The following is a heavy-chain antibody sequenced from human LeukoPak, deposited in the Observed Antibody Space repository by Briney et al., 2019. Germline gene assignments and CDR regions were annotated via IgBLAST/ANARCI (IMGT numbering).Heavy chain of an antibody. CDR3: ARVTGLPNLDY. V-gene: IGHV3-74*01. CDR2: INSDGSIT. CDR1: GFTFHFYS. Sequence: GGSLRLSCAASGFTFHFYSMTWVRQAPGKGLVWVSRINSDGSITNYADSVKGRFTISRDNAKNTLYLQMNSLRAEDAAVYYCARVTGLPNLDYWGQGALVTVSS. D-gene: IGHD1-14*01. J-gene: IGHJ4*02.